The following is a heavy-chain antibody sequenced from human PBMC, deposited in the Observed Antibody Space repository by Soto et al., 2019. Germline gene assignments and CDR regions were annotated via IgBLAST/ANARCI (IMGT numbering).Heavy chain of an antibody. Sequence: GASVKVSCKASGYTFTSYGISWVRQAPGQGLERMGWISAYNGNTNYAQKLQGRVTMTTDTSTSTAYMELRSLRSDDTAVYYCARGSHTPYDFWSGYFPIDYWGQGTLVTVSS. V-gene: IGHV1-18*01. J-gene: IGHJ4*02. D-gene: IGHD3-3*01. CDR3: ARGSHTPYDFWSGYFPIDY. CDR1: GYTFTSYG. CDR2: ISAYNGNT.